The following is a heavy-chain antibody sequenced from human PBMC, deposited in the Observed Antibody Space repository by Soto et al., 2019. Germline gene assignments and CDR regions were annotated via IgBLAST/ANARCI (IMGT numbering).Heavy chain of an antibody. D-gene: IGHD6-13*01. CDR3: ARTPPRVTAAGLDC. CDR2: ISANNGDT. Sequence: QVQLVQSGAEVKRPGASVKVSCKASGYTFTSYGINWVRQAPGQGLEWVGWISANNGDTNYAQDFQGRVTMTTDTXMTTAYMDLRSLMSDDTAVYYCARTPPRVTAAGLDCWGQGTLVTVSS. V-gene: IGHV1-18*01. J-gene: IGHJ4*02. CDR1: GYTFTSYG.